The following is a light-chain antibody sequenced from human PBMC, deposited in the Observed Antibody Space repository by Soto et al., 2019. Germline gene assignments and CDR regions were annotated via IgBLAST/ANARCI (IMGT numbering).Light chain of an antibody. Sequence: DIVLTQSPGTLSLSPGERATLSCRASQSISSNYLAWYQQKPGQAPRLLIYGASSRATGIPDRFSGSGSGTDFTLTISRLEPEDFAVYYCQQYGSSPLITFGQGTRLEIK. CDR3: QQYGSSPLIT. CDR2: GAS. V-gene: IGKV3-20*01. CDR1: QSISSNY. J-gene: IGKJ5*01.